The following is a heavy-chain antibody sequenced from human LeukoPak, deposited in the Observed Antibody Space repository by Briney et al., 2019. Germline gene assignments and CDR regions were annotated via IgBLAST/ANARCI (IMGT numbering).Heavy chain of an antibody. CDR3: AKDTMIPRMGI. J-gene: IGHJ3*02. CDR1: GFTFSSYG. D-gene: IGHD3-22*01. V-gene: IGHV3-23*01. CDR2: ISGSGGST. Sequence: GGTLRLSCAASGFTFSSYGMSWVRQAPGKGLEWVSAISGSGGSTYYADSVKGRFTISRDNSKNTLYLQMNSLRAEDTAVYYCAKDTMIPRMGIWGQGTMVTVSS.